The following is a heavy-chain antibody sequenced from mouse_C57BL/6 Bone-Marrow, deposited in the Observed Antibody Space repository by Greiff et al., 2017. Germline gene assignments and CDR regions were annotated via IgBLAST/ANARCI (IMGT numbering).Heavy chain of an antibody. CDR2: IDPSDSYT. V-gene: IGHV1-59*01. CDR3: ARDITTVVAPFDY. D-gene: IGHD1-1*01. CDR1: GYTFTSYW. Sequence: QVPLQQPGAELVRPGTSVKLSCKASGYTFTSYWMHWVKQRPGQGLEWIGVIDPSDSYTNYNQKFKGKATLTVDTSSSTAYMQLSSLTSEDSAVYYCARDITTVVAPFDYWGQGTTLTVSS. J-gene: IGHJ2*01.